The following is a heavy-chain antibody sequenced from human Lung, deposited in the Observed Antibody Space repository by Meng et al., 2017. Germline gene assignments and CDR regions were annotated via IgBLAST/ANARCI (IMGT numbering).Heavy chain of an antibody. Sequence: QVQLVQSGAEVKKPGASVKVSCKASGYIFTNHAMHWVRQAPGQRLEWMGWINAGNGNTKYLQKFQGRVTITRDTSASTAYMELSSLRFEDTAMYYCARDYSSGWYYFDYWGQGTLVTVSS. V-gene: IGHV1-3*01. J-gene: IGHJ4*02. CDR1: GYIFTNHA. D-gene: IGHD6-19*01. CDR2: INAGNGNT. CDR3: ARDYSSGWYYFDY.